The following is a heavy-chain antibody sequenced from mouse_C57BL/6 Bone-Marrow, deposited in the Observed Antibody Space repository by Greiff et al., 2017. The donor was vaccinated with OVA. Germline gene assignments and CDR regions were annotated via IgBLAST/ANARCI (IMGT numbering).Heavy chain of an antibody. Sequence: EVQGVESGGGLVKPGGSLKLSCAASGFTFSSYAMSWVRQTPEKRLEWVATISDGGSYTYYPDNVKGRFTISRDNAKNNLYLQMSHLKSEDTAMYYCARERVITTVVATDYWGQGTTLTVSS. D-gene: IGHD1-1*01. V-gene: IGHV5-4*01. CDR2: ISDGGSYT. J-gene: IGHJ2*01. CDR1: GFTFSSYA. CDR3: ARERVITTVVATDY.